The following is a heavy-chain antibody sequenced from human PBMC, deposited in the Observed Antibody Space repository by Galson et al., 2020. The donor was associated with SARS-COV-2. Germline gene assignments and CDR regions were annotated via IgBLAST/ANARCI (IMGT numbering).Heavy chain of an antibody. CDR2: ISSSGSTI. V-gene: IGHV3-11*01. D-gene: IGHD6-19*01. J-gene: IGHJ4*02. Sequence: KIGESLKISCAASGFTFSDYYMSWIRQAPGKGLEWVSYISSSGSTIYYADSVKGRFTISRDNAKNSLYLQMNSLRAEDTAVYYCARDFEGQWLAFDYWGQGTLVTVSS. CDR3: ARDFEGQWLAFDY. CDR1: GFTFSDYY.